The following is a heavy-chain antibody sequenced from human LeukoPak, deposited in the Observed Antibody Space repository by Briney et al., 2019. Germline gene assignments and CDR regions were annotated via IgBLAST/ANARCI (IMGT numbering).Heavy chain of an antibody. CDR1: GYTFTGYY. CDR2: INPNSGGT. V-gene: IGHV1-2*02. J-gene: IGHJ4*02. D-gene: IGHD5-18*01. Sequence: ASVKVSCKASGYTFTGYYIHWVRQAPGQGLEWMGWINPNSGGTNYAQKFQGRVTMTRDTSISTAYMELSRLRSDDTAVYYCARGGGEGYSYGRYYFDYWGQGTLVTVSS. CDR3: ARGGGEGYSYGRYYFDY.